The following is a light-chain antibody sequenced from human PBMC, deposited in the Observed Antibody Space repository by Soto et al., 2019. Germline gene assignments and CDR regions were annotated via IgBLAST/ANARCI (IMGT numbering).Light chain of an antibody. Sequence: ETVLTQSPATLSLSPGERATLSCRASQSVARYLAWYQQRPGQAPRLLIYDASKRATGIPVRFSGSGSGTDFTLTISSLEPADFAVYYCQQRANWPPLFGGGTKVEIK. CDR2: DAS. V-gene: IGKV3-11*01. CDR3: QQRANWPPL. J-gene: IGKJ4*01. CDR1: QSVARY.